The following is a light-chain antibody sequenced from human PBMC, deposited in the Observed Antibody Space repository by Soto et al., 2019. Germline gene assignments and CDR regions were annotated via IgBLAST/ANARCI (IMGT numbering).Light chain of an antibody. CDR3: QQYNNWPPWT. V-gene: IGKV3-15*01. CDR1: QSGSSN. Sequence: EIVMTQSPATLSVSPGERASLSCRASQSGSSNLAWYQQKPGQAPRLLIYGASTRATGIPARFSGSGSGTEFTITISSLQSEDFAVYYWQQYNNWPPWTFGQGTKVEIK. CDR2: GAS. J-gene: IGKJ1*01.